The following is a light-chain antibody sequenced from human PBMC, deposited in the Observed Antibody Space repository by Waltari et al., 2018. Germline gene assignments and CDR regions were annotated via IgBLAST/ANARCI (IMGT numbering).Light chain of an antibody. CDR2: RSD. CDR3: AAWDDSLNAWI. Sequence: QSLLTQPPSISGAPGQRVTISCSGGSSNIGRHSVTWYEQAPGTAPKLLIFRSDQRPSGVSDRFSGSKSGTSASLTITGLLSADEADYICAAWDDSLNAWIFGGGTRLTVL. J-gene: IGLJ3*02. V-gene: IGLV1-44*01. CDR1: SSNIGRHS.